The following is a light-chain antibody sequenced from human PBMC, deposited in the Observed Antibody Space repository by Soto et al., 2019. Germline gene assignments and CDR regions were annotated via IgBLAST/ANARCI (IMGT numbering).Light chain of an antibody. Sequence: EIVLTQSPGTLSLSPGKRATLSCRASQSISSSYLAWYQQRPGQAPRLLIYGASSRATGLPDRFSGSGSGTEFTLTISRLEPEDFAVYYCQQYGSSSWTFGQGTKVEIK. V-gene: IGKV3-20*01. CDR3: QQYGSSSWT. J-gene: IGKJ1*01. CDR2: GAS. CDR1: QSISSSY.